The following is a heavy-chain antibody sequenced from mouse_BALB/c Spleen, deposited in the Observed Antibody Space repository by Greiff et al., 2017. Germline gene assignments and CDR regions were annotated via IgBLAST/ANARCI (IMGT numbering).Heavy chain of an antibody. CDR1: GFTFSSYA. J-gene: IGHJ2*01. CDR3: AREGGYDYDGGY. CDR2: ISSGGST. Sequence: DVMLVESGGGLVKPGGSLKLSCAASGFTFSSYAMSWVRQTPEKRLEWVASISSGGSTYYPDSVKGRFTISRDNARNILYLQMSSLRSEDTAMYHCAREGGYDYDGGYWGQGTTLTVSS. V-gene: IGHV5-6-5*01. D-gene: IGHD2-4*01.